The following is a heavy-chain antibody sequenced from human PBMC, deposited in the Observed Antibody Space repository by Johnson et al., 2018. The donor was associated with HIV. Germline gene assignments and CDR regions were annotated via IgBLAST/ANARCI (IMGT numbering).Heavy chain of an antibody. V-gene: IGHV3-30*02. CDR3: ARENDALYI. J-gene: IGHJ3*02. Sequence: QVQLVESGGGVVQPGGSLRLSCAASGFTFSSYGMHWVRQAPGKGLAWVAFIRYDGSNTYYADSVKGRFTISRDNSKNTLYLQMNSLRAEDTAVYYCARENDALYIWGQGTMVTVSS. CDR1: GFTFSSYG. CDR2: IRYDGSNT.